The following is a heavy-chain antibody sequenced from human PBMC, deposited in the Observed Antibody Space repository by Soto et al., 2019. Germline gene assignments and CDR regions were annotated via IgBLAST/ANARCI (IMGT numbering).Heavy chain of an antibody. D-gene: IGHD1-1*01. Sequence: QVQLVESGGGVVQPGRSLRLSCAASGFTFSYHALNWVRQAPGKGLEWVAVISYDGDNKYIAEAVKGRLTISRDNPKNTVSLQMNSLRTKDAAMYFCAGGTTTSACSVMDVWGQGTTVTVSS. J-gene: IGHJ6*02. CDR3: AGGTTTSACSVMDV. CDR2: ISYDGDNK. V-gene: IGHV3-30-3*01. CDR1: GFTFSYHA.